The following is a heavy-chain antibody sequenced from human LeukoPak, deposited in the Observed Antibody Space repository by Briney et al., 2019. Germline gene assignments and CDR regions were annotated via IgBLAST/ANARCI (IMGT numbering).Heavy chain of an antibody. V-gene: IGHV3-30*02. CDR1: GFTFKNYG. J-gene: IGHJ4*02. CDR3: AKDRLYDSSGSFDY. Sequence: GGSLRLSCAASGFTFKNYGMHWVRLAPGKGLEWVTFIRYDGTEQYYADSVKGRFTISRDNSKNTLYLQMNSLRAEDTAVYYCAKDRLYDSSGSFDYWGQGTLVTVSS. D-gene: IGHD3-22*01. CDR2: IRYDGTEQ.